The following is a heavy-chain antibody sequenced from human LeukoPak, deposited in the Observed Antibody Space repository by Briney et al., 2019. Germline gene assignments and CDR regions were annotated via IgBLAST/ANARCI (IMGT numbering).Heavy chain of an antibody. CDR1: GGSFSGYY. Sequence: SETLSLTCAVYGGSFSGYYWRWIRQPPGKGLEWIGEINHSGSTNYNPSLKSRVTISVDTSKNQFSLKLSSVTAADTAVYYCARSGVWELHPRFDYWGQGTLVTVSS. CDR2: INHSGST. CDR3: ARSGVWELHPRFDY. D-gene: IGHD1-26*01. J-gene: IGHJ4*02. V-gene: IGHV4-34*01.